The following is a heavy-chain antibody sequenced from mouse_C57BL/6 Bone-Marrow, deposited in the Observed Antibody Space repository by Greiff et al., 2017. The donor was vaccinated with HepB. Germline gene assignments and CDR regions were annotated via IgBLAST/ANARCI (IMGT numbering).Heavy chain of an antibody. CDR2: ISYDGSN. CDR3: ARDRGGTGY. J-gene: IGHJ2*01. V-gene: IGHV3-6*01. Sequence: DVQLVESGPGLVKPSQSLSLTCSVTGYSITSGYYWNWIRQFPGNKLEWMGYISYDGSNNYNPSLKNRISITRDTSKNQFFLKLNSVTTEDTATYYCARDRGGTGYWGQGTTLTVSS. CDR1: GYSITSGYY. D-gene: IGHD3-3*01.